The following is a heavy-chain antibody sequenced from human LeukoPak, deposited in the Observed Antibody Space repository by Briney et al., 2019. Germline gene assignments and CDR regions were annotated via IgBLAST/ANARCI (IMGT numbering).Heavy chain of an antibody. CDR3: ANSKLVAPVDY. Sequence: PGGSLRLSCAASGFSFSNYAMIWVRQAPGKGLEWVSAISGSGGSTYYADSVKGRFTISRDNSKNTLYLQMNSLRAEDTAVYYCANSKLVAPVDYWGQGTLVTVSS. CDR1: GFSFSNYA. D-gene: IGHD5-12*01. J-gene: IGHJ4*02. CDR2: ISGSGGST. V-gene: IGHV3-23*01.